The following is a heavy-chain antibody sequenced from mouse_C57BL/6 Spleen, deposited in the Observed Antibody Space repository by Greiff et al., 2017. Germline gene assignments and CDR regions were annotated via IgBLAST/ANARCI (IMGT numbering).Heavy chain of an antibody. CDR1: GYTFTDYY. Sequence: VQLQQSGPELVKPGASVKISCKASGYTFTDYYMNWVKQSHGKSLEWIGDINPNNGGTSYNQKFKGKATLTVDKSSSTAYMELRSLTSEDSAVYYCARRYYYGSLAWFAYWGQGTLVTVSA. CDR3: ARRYYYGSLAWFAY. CDR2: INPNNGGT. J-gene: IGHJ3*01. V-gene: IGHV1-26*01. D-gene: IGHD1-1*01.